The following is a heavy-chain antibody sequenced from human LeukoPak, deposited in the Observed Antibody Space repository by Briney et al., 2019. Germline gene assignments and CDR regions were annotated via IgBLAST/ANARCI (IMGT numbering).Heavy chain of an antibody. CDR1: GGTFSSYA. J-gene: IGHJ4*02. Sequence: SVKVSCKASGGTFSSYAISWVRQAPGQGLAWMGRIIPILGIANYAQKFQGRVTITADKSTSTAYMELSSLRSEDTAVYYCARDSVYLAPQVFDYWGQGTLVTVSS. D-gene: IGHD3-16*01. CDR3: ARDSVYLAPQVFDY. CDR2: IIPILGIA. V-gene: IGHV1-69*04.